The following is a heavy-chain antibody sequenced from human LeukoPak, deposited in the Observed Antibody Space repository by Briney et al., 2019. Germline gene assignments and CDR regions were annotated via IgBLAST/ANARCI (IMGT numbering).Heavy chain of an antibody. V-gene: IGHV3-48*01. Sequence: PGGSLRLSCAASGFTFSSHRMNWVRQAPGKGLEWVSYISSSSSTIYYADSVKGRFTISRDNAKNSLYLQMNSLRAEDTAVYYCAREDDYGDYWGQGTLVTVSS. CDR3: AREDDYGDY. J-gene: IGHJ4*02. CDR1: GFTFSSHR. CDR2: ISSSSSTI.